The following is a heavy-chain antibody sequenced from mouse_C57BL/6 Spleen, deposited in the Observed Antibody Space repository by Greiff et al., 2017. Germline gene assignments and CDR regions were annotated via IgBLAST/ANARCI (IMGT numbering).Heavy chain of an antibody. J-gene: IGHJ2*01. CDR2: IDPADSYT. D-gene: IGHD1-1*01. V-gene: IGHV1-59*01. CDR3: AIWGVITEVVESAYLDY. Sequence: VQLQQPGAELVRPGTSVKLSCKASGYTFTSSWMHWVKQRPGQGLEWIGVIDPADSYTNYNQKFKGKATLTVDTSSSTAYLQLSSLTSEDSAVYYCAIWGVITEVVESAYLDYWGQGTTLTVSS. CDR1: GYTFTSSW.